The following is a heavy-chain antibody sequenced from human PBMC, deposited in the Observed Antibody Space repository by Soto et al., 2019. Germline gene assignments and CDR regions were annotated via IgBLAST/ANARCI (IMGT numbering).Heavy chain of an antibody. J-gene: IGHJ4*02. CDR3: ARTHGAYYAWDY. V-gene: IGHV3-7*04. CDR2: IKQDGSEE. D-gene: IGHD3-10*01. CDR1: GFTFSTYG. Sequence: EVQLVESGGGLVQPGGSLRLSCAASGFTFSTYGMSWVRQAPGKGLEWVANIKQDGSEEYYVDSVKGRFTISRDNAKNSLYLQMNSLRGEDTAVYYCARTHGAYYAWDYWGQGTLVTVSS.